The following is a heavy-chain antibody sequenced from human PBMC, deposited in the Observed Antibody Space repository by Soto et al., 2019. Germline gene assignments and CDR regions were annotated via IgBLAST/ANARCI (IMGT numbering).Heavy chain of an antibody. Sequence: SETLSLTCAVYGGSFSGYYWSWIRQPPGRGLEWIGEINHSGSTNYNPSLKSRVTISVDTSKNQFSLKLSSVTAADTAVYYCARGRHRARSRLGGSDYWGQGTLVTVSS. CDR3: ARGRHRARSRLGGSDY. V-gene: IGHV4-34*01. CDR2: INHSGST. CDR1: GGSFSGYY. J-gene: IGHJ4*02. D-gene: IGHD3-10*01.